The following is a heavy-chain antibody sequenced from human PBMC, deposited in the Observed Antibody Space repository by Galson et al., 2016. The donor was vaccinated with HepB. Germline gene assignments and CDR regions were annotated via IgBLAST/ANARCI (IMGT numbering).Heavy chain of an antibody. Sequence: ETLSLTCSVSGGSITNYYWSWIRQPPGKGLEWIGYIYYGGSTNYNPSLKSRLTISIDTSKNQFSLKVSPVTAADTAVYYCARAAYGSVDKWGQGTLVTVSS. CDR2: IYYGGST. CDR3: ARAAYGSVDK. CDR1: GGSITNYY. D-gene: IGHD3-10*01. J-gene: IGHJ4*02. V-gene: IGHV4-59*01.